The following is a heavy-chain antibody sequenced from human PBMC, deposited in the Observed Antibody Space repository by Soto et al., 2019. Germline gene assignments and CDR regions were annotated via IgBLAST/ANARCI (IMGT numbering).Heavy chain of an antibody. J-gene: IGHJ3*02. CDR2: INSDGTSI. CDR3: ANTYDSSGYYYGDSFAM. V-gene: IGHV3-74*01. D-gene: IGHD3-22*01. Sequence: EVQLVESGGGLVQPGGSLRLPCAAAGFSFSSHWMHWVRQAPAKGLLWVSRINSDGTSITYADSVKGRFTISRDNAKNTLYLQLSSRRADDTAGYYCANTYDSSGYYYGDSFAMWGKGTMVTVSS. CDR1: GFSFSSHW.